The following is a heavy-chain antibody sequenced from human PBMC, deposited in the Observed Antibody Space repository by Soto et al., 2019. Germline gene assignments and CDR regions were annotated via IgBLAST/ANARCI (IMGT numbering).Heavy chain of an antibody. CDR1: GYTFTSYY. V-gene: IGHV1-46*01. CDR3: ARVVITTSFAFDI. J-gene: IGHJ3*02. D-gene: IGHD3-22*01. CDR2: INPSGGST. Sequence: QVQLVQSGAEVKKPGASVKVSCKASGYTFTSYYMHWVRQAPGQGLEWMGIINPSGGSTSYAQKFQVRVTMSRDTSTSTVCMELSSLTSEDTAVYYCARVVITTSFAFDIWGQGTMVTVSS.